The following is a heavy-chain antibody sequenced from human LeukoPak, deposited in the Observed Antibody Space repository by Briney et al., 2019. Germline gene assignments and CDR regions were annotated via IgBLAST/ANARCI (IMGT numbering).Heavy chain of an antibody. D-gene: IGHD5-18*01. V-gene: IGHV4-39*01. J-gene: IGHJ6*02. CDR1: ADSISSSSYY. Sequence: PSETLSLTCTVSADSISSSSYYWGWIRQPPGKGLEWIGSIYYSGSTYYNPSLKSRVTISADTSNNQFSLRLTSVTAADTAVYYCHSPRSNYYYGMDVWGQGTTVTVSS. CDR2: IYYSGST. CDR3: HSPRSNYYYGMDV.